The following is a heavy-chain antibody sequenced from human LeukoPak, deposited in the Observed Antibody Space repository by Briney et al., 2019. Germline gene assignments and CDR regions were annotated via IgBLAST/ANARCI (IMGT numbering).Heavy chain of an antibody. CDR2: INHSGST. CDR1: GGSFSGYY. CDR3: ARLYGNYQNYFDY. V-gene: IGHV4-34*01. D-gene: IGHD1-7*01. Sequence: SETLSLTCAVYGGSFSGYYWSWIRQPPGKGLEWIGEINHSGSTSYNPSLKSRVTISGDTSKNQFSLKLRSVTAADTAVYYCARLYGNYQNYFDYWGQGTLVTVSS. J-gene: IGHJ4*02.